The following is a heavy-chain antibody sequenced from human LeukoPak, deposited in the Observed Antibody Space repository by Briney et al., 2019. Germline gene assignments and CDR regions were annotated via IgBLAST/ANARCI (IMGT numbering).Heavy chain of an antibody. Sequence: PGGSLRLSCAASGFTFSSYGMHWVRQAPGKGLEWVAVISYDGSNKYYADSVKGRFTISRDNSKNTLYLQMNSLRAEDTAVYYCAREPRQTVGARYYFDYWGQGTLVTVSS. J-gene: IGHJ4*02. D-gene: IGHD1-26*01. CDR2: ISYDGSNK. CDR1: GFTFSSYG. CDR3: AREPRQTVGARYYFDY. V-gene: IGHV3-30*03.